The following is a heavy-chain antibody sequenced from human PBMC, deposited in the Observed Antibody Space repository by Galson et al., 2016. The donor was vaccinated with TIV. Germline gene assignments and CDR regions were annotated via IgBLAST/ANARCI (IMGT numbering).Heavy chain of an antibody. V-gene: IGHV3-66*02. CDR2: ISSGGTT. J-gene: IGHJ6*02. CDR3: ARDRRYCGNECFLYYYYGMDV. D-gene: IGHD2-21*01. Sequence: SLRLSCAASTFNVKDNYMSWVRQAPGGGLEWVSIISSGGTTNYADSGKGRFTIGRDESKNALFLEMNNLRVDDTAVYYCARDRRYCGNECFLYYYYGMDVWGRGTTVTVSS. CDR1: TFNVKDNY.